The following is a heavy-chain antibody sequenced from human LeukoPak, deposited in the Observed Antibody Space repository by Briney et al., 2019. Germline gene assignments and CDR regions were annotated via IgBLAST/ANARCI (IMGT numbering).Heavy chain of an antibody. Sequence: GGSLRLSCAASGFTFSSYAMSWVRQPPGKGLVWVSRINGDGRTTSYADSVKGRFTISKDNAKNTMYLQINSLRADDTAVYYCARGQEYSYGQFDYWGQGTLVTVSS. CDR1: GFTFSSYA. CDR2: INGDGRTT. D-gene: IGHD5-18*01. V-gene: IGHV3-74*01. J-gene: IGHJ4*02. CDR3: ARGQEYSYGQFDY.